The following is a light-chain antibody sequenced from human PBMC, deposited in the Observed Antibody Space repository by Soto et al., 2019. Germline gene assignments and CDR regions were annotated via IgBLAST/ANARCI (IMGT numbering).Light chain of an antibody. V-gene: IGKV1-39*01. CDR3: QQSSRIPP. CDR2: HAS. CDR1: QNINTY. J-gene: IGKJ4*01. Sequence: DIQLTQSPSSLSASVGDRVTITCRSSQNINTYLNWYQQRPGEPPKLLIYHASSLKSGVPSRFSGSASGTASTLTISSLQPEDFGTYYCQQSSRIPPFGGGTKIDIK.